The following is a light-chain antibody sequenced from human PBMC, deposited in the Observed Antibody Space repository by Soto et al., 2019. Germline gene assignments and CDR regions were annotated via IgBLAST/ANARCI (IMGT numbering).Light chain of an antibody. CDR1: QSISSW. Sequence: DIQMTQSPSTLSASVGDRVTITCRASQSISSWLAWYQQKPGKAPKLLIYAASNLLSGVPSRFSGSGSGTNFTLTISRLQREDFATYYCQQSYRTPHTFGQGTKLESK. V-gene: IGKV1-39*01. J-gene: IGKJ2*01. CDR2: AAS. CDR3: QQSYRTPHT.